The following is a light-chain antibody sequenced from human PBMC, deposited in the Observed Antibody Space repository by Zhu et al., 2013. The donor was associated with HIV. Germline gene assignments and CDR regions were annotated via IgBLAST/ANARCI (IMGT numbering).Light chain of an antibody. CDR1: QSISSW. V-gene: IGKV1-5*03. Sequence: DVQMTQSPSTLSASVGDRVTITCRASQSISSWLAWYQLKPGKAPKLLIYKASTLESGSHQGSAAVDLGQISLSQSAACSLKILQLIYCLQSNSYPRTFGQGTRLEIK. CDR2: KAS. J-gene: IGKJ2*02. CDR3: LQSNSYPRT.